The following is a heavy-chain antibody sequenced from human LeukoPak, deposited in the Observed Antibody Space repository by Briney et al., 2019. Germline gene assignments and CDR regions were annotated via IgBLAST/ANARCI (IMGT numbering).Heavy chain of an antibody. Sequence: PGRSLRLSCAGSGFIFNNYAMHWVRQPPGKGLEWVSGISWNSGTIDYADSVRGRFTISRDNSKNTLYLQMNSLTAEDTAVYYCATTLTTYLDYWGHGTLVTVSS. D-gene: IGHD4-11*01. CDR2: ISWNSGTI. CDR1: GFIFNNYA. J-gene: IGHJ4*01. CDR3: ATTLTTYLDY. V-gene: IGHV3-9*01.